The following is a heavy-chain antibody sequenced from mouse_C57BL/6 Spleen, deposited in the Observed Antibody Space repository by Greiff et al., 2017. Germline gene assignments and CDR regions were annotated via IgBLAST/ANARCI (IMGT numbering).Heavy chain of an antibody. Sequence: EVKLQESGAELVRPGASVKLSCTASGFNIKDYYMHWVKQRPEQGLEWIGRIDTEDGDTEYAPKFQGKATMTADTSSNTAYLQLSSLTSEDTAVYYCTLYGYDDAMDYWGQGTSVTVSS. CDR2: IDTEDGDT. V-gene: IGHV14-1*01. CDR1: GFNIKDYY. J-gene: IGHJ4*01. CDR3: TLYGYDDAMDY. D-gene: IGHD2-2*01.